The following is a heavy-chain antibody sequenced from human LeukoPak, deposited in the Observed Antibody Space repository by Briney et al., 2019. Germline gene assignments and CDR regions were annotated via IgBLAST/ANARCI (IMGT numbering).Heavy chain of an antibody. CDR3: ARDFLRGVDYYGSGSYYNVHAFDI. CDR2: IRVSDGAR. V-gene: IGHV3-23*01. CDR1: GFTFPTYA. Sequence: GGSLRLSCVASGFTFPTYAMMWVRQAPGKGLEWVSSIRVSDGARFYADSVKGRFTTSRDNPKNTLFLQMNSLRAEDTAVYYCARDFLRGVDYYGSGSYYNVHAFDIWGQGTMVTVSS. J-gene: IGHJ3*02. D-gene: IGHD3-10*01.